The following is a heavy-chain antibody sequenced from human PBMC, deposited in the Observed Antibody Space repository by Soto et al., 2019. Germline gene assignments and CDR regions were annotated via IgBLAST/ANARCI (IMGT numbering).Heavy chain of an antibody. D-gene: IGHD3-10*01. J-gene: IGHJ6*02. CDR1: GGSIIIYY. V-gene: IGHV4-59*01. CDR3: ARGYGPSRDYGMDV. Sequence: SEPLSLTCTVSGGSIIIYYWSWIRQPPGKGLEWIGYIYYSGSTNYNPSLKSRVTISVDTSKNQFSLKLSSVTAADTAVYYCARGYGPSRDYGMDVWGQGNTVTVSS. CDR2: IYYSGST.